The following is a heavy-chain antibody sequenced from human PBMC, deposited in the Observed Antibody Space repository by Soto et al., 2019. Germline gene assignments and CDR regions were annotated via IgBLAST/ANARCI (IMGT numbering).Heavy chain of an antibody. V-gene: IGHV3-33*01. Sequence: GGSLRLSCAASGFTFSSYGMHWVRQAPGKGLEWVAVIWYDGSDKYYADSVKGRFTISRDNSKNTLYLQMNSLRAEDTAVYYCARSAGYSSSWYEDNWFDPWGQGTLVTVSS. D-gene: IGHD6-13*01. CDR1: GFTFSSYG. CDR2: IWYDGSDK. CDR3: ARSAGYSSSWYEDNWFDP. J-gene: IGHJ5*02.